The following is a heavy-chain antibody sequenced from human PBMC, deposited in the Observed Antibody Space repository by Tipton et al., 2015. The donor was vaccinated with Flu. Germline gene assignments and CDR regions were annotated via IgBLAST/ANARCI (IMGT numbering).Heavy chain of an antibody. D-gene: IGHD3-10*01. V-gene: IGHV4-34*01. Sequence: TLSLTCAVYGGSFSDYYWSWIRQPPGKGLEYIGEINHRGSTNYNPSLKSRVTISVDTSKNQFSLKLTYVTAADTAVYYCVRGGGSSSGRWFDPWGRGTLVTVSS. J-gene: IGHJ5*02. CDR3: VRGGGSSSGRWFDP. CDR2: INHRGST. CDR1: GGSFSDYY.